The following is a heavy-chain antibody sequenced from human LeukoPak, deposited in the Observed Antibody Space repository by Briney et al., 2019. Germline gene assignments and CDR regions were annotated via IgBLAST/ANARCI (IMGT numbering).Heavy chain of an antibody. J-gene: IGHJ6*03. Sequence: SETLSLTCAVYGGSFSGYYWSWIRQPPGKGLGWIGEINHSGSTNYNPSLKSRVTISVDTSKNQFSLKLSSVTAADTAVYYCARLFSDSSGYYYVYYYYYMDVWGKGTTVTISS. CDR1: GGSFSGYY. D-gene: IGHD3-22*01. CDR2: INHSGST. CDR3: ARLFSDSSGYYYVYYYYYMDV. V-gene: IGHV4-34*01.